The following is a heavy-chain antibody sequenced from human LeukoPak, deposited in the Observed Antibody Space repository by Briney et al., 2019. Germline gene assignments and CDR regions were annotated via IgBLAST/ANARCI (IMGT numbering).Heavy chain of an antibody. CDR1: GGSISSYY. Sequence: PSETLSLTCIVSGGSISSYYWSWIRQPPGKGLEWIGYIYYSGSTNYNPSLKGRVTMSVDTSKNQFSLKLSSVTAADTAVYYCAREMWLKAFDIWGQGTMVTVSS. CDR3: AREMWLKAFDI. V-gene: IGHV4-59*01. J-gene: IGHJ3*02. CDR2: IYYSGST. D-gene: IGHD3-22*01.